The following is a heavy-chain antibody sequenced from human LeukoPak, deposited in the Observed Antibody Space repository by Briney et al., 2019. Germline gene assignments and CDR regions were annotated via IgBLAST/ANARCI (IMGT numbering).Heavy chain of an antibody. CDR3: ARGPSGVTTPEYFQH. Sequence: ASVKVSCKASGGTFSSYAISWVRQAPGQGLEWMGRIISILGIANYAQKFQGRVTITADKSTSTAYMELSSLRSEDTAVYYCARGPSGVTTPEYFQHWGQGTLVTVSS. CDR2: IISILGIA. D-gene: IGHD7-27*01. J-gene: IGHJ1*01. CDR1: GGTFSSYA. V-gene: IGHV1-69*04.